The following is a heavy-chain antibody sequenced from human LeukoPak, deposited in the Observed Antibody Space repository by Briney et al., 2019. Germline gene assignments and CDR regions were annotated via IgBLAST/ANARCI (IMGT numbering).Heavy chain of an antibody. V-gene: IGHV5-51*01. J-gene: IGHJ3*02. D-gene: IGHD3-22*01. CDR2: IYPGDSDT. CDR3: ARQPNYFDTRGYLSHAFDI. CDR1: GSRFSNYW. Sequence: GESLQISCKGSGSRFSNYWIAWVRPLPGKGVEWMGLIYPGDSDTKYSPFFQGQVTISADKSISTAYLQWSSLRASDTAMYYCARQPNYFDTRGYLSHAFDIWGQGTMVTVS.